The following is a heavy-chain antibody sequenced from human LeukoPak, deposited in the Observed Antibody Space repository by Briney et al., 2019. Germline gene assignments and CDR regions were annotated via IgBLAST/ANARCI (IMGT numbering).Heavy chain of an antibody. J-gene: IGHJ6*02. D-gene: IGHD3-22*01. CDR3: ARDRSPEGYYDSSHWDYYHGMDV. Sequence: SETLSLTCTVSGGSISSGGYYWSWIRQHPGKGLEWIGYIYYSGSTNYNPSLKSRVTISVDTSKNQFSLNLSSVTAADTAMYYCARDRSPEGYYDSSHWDYYHGMDVWGQGTTVTVSS. CDR1: GGSISSGGYY. CDR2: IYYSGST. V-gene: IGHV4-61*08.